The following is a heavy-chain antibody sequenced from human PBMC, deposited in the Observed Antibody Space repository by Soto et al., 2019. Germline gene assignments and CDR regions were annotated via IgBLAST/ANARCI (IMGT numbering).Heavy chain of an antibody. Sequence: SETLSLTCTVSGGSIPTRNYYLALIGQSPGKGLDWIGTFHFYSATNYNPSVRSRVTISADTYKNQFSLNLGSVTAADTAVYFCARGGVVYQGKGFYYYHGMDAWGQGTTVT. CDR3: ARGGVVYQGKGFYYYHGMDA. V-gene: IGHV4-39*01. D-gene: IGHD3-16*01. CDR2: FHFYSAT. CDR1: GGSIPTRNYY. J-gene: IGHJ6*02.